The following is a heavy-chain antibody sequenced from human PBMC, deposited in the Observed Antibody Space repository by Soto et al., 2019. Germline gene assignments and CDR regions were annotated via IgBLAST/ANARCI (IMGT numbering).Heavy chain of an antibody. CDR2: IYYSGST. V-gene: IGHV4-59*01. J-gene: IGHJ4*02. Sequence: SSETLSLTCPVSGGTISSYYWSWIRQPPGKGLEWIGYIYYSGSTNYNPSLKSRVTISVDTSKNQFSLKLSSVTAADTAVYYCARLDYYSDYWGQGTLVTVSS. CDR1: GGTISSYY. CDR3: ARLDYYSDY.